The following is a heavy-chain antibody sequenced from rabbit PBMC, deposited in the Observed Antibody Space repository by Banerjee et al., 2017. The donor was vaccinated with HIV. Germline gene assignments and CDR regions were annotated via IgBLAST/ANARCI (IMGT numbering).Heavy chain of an antibody. Sequence: QEQLVESGGGLVKPGASLTLTCTASGFSFSSNYWICWVRQAPGKGLEWIGCINSGSSGSTYYASWAKGRFSISRTSSTTVALQMTSLTAADTATYFCARISGWGGDLWGQGTLVTVS. J-gene: IGHJ6*01. CDR1: GFSFSSNYW. V-gene: IGHV1S45*01. CDR2: INSGSSGST. D-gene: IGHD4-1*01. CDR3: ARISGWGGDL.